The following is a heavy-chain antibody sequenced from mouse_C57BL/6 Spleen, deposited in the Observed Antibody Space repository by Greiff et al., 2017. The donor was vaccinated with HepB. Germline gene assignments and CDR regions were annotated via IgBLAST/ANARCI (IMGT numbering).Heavy chain of an antibody. CDR1: GYTFTSYG. J-gene: IGHJ2*01. D-gene: IGHD2-1*01. CDR2: IYPRSGNT. CDR3: ARALYYGNYVGY. V-gene: IGHV1-81*01. Sequence: VKLMESGAELARPGASVKLSCKASGYTFTSYGISWVKQSTGQGLEWIGEIYPRSGNTYYNEKFKGKATLTADKSSSTAYMELRSLTSEDSAVYFCARALYYGNYVGYWGQGTTLTVSS.